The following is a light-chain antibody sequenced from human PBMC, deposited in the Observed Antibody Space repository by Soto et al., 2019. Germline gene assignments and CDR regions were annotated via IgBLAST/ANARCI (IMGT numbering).Light chain of an antibody. Sequence: VMTQSPLTLSVSPGESATLSCRASERVSTNLAWYQQTPGQAPRLLIYSASRRPTDIPVRFSGSGSGAEFTLTISSLQSEDFAIYYCQQYNNLPPTFGQGTRWIS. V-gene: IGKV3-15*01. CDR1: ERVSTN. J-gene: IGKJ1*01. CDR2: SAS. CDR3: QQYNNLPPT.